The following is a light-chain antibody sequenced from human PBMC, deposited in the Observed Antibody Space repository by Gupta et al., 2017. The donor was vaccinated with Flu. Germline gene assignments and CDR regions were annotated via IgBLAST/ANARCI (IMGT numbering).Light chain of an antibody. Sequence: SVLTQPPSASGTPGPGVPIPCSGSGSNLGSNTVDWYQQFPGTAPKLLLYDNGDRPSGVPDRFSGSRSGTSASLAISGLQSEDESDYYCAAWDDSLSGHYVFGSGTKVTVL. CDR2: DNG. V-gene: IGLV1-44*01. CDR3: AAWDDSLSGHYV. CDR1: GSNLGSNT. J-gene: IGLJ1*01.